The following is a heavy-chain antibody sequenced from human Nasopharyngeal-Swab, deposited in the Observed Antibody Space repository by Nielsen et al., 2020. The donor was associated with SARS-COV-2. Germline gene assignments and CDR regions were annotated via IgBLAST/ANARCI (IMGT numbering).Heavy chain of an antibody. Sequence: RQSPGEGLEWVGEIYHSGSTNYNPSLKSRVTISVDKSKNQFSLKLSSVTAADTAVYYCSGDFWSGYPDAFDIWGQGTMVTVSS. J-gene: IGHJ3*02. V-gene: IGHV4-4*02. CDR2: IYHSGST. D-gene: IGHD3-3*01. CDR3: SGDFWSGYPDAFDI.